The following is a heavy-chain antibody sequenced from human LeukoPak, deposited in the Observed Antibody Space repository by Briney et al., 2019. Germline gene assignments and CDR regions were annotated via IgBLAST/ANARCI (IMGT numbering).Heavy chain of an antibody. J-gene: IGHJ5*02. V-gene: IGHV1-8*02. CDR3: ARGGAGTYYKRDGWFDP. Sequence: ASVKVSCKASGYTFTAYYMHWVRQATGQGLEWMGWMNPNTGDTGYGERFQGRVTMTRDNSISTAYMELNSLTPEDTAVYYCARGGAGTYYKRDGWFDPWGQGTVVTVSS. CDR1: GYTFTAYY. D-gene: IGHD3-10*01. CDR2: MNPNTGDT.